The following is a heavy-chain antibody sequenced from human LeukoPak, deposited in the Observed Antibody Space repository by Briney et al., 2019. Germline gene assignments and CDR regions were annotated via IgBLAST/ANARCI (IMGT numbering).Heavy chain of an antibody. CDR3: ALEVYYSDNSAFDY. J-gene: IGHJ4*01. V-gene: IGHV1-2*02. CDR1: EYTFTDYY. Sequence: ASVKVSCKAPEYTFTDYYMHWVRQAPGQGLEWMGWINPNNDDTNYAQKFQGRVTMTRDTSISTAYMELSRLTSDDTAVYYCALEVYYSDNSAFDYWGQGTLVTVSS. D-gene: IGHD4-11*01. CDR2: INPNNDDT.